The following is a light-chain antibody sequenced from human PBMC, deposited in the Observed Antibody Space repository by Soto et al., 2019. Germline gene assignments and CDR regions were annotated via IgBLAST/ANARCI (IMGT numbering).Light chain of an antibody. J-gene: IGLJ2*01. CDR3: SSYTSSSTLGVV. CDR2: DVS. CDR1: SSDVGGYNY. V-gene: IGLV2-14*01. Sequence: QSVLTQPASVSGSPGQSITISCTGTSSDVGGYNYVSWYQQHPGKAPKLMIYDVSNRPSGVSNRFSGSKSGNTASLTISGLQAEDEADYYCSSYTSSSTLGVVLGGGTQLTVL.